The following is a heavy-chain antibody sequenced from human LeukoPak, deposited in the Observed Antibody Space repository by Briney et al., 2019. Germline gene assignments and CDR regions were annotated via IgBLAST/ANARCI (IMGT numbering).Heavy chain of an antibody. V-gene: IGHV4-4*02. CDR1: VGSISSGNW. CDR2: IYHNGTL. J-gene: IGHJ6*02. CDR3: ATAPILRGEGGEHYKYGMDV. D-gene: IGHD2-2*02. Sequence: SGTLSLTCAVSVGSISSGNWWTWVRQSPGKGLEWIGVIYHNGTLNYNPSLKSRVTISADTFKNHFSPKLTSVTTADTAVYYCATAPILRGEGGEHYKYGMDVWGQGTTVIVSS.